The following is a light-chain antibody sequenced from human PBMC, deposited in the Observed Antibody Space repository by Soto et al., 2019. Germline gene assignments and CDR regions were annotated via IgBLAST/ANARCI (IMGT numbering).Light chain of an antibody. J-gene: IGKJ4*01. V-gene: IGKV3-20*01. CDR1: QSVSSSF. CDR2: GAS. CDR3: QQYGSSPLT. Sequence: EIVLTQSPGTLSLSPGERATLSCRASQSVSSSFLAWYQQKPGQAPRLLISGASSRATGIPDRFSGSGFGTDFTLTISRLEPEDVAVYYCQQYGSSPLTFGGGTKVEIK.